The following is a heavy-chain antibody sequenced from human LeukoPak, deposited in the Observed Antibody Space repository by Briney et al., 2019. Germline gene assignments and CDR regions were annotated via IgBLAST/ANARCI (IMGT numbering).Heavy chain of an antibody. CDR2: IRSKAYGGTT. Sequence: GGSLRLSCTASGFTFGDYAMSWVRQAPGKGLEWVGFIRSKAYGGTTEYAASVKGRFTISRDDSKSIAYLQMNSLRTEDTAVYYCTRSRGGIAAAGTRRSLDYWGQGTLVTVSS. CDR1: GFTFGDYA. J-gene: IGHJ4*02. V-gene: IGHV3-49*04. CDR3: TRSRGGIAAAGTRRSLDY. D-gene: IGHD6-13*01.